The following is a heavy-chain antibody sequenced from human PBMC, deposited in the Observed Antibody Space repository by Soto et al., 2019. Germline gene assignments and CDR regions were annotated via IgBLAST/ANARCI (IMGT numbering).Heavy chain of an antibody. V-gene: IGHV4-34*01. Sequence: QVQLQQWGAGLLKPSETLSLTCAVYGGSFSGYYWSWIRQPPGKGLEWIGEINHSGSTNYNPSLKSRLTTSVDTSQNHFSLKRSSFTAADTAVYYCAATSSQGGYYYYYGMDVWGQGTTVTVSS. CDR3: AATSSQGGYYYYYGMDV. J-gene: IGHJ6*02. CDR2: INHSGST. D-gene: IGHD6-6*01. CDR1: GGSFSGYY.